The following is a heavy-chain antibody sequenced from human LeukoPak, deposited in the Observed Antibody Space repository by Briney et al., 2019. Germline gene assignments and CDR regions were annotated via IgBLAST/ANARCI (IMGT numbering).Heavy chain of an antibody. CDR1: GFTFSSYA. CDR3: ARAGGSSWYCDY. J-gene: IGHJ4*02. D-gene: IGHD6-13*01. CDR2: ISSNGGST. Sequence: PGGSLRLSCAASGFTFSSYAMHWVRQAPGKGLEYVSAISSNGGSTYYANSVKGSFTISRDNSKNTLYLQMGSLRAEDMAVYYCARAGGSSWYCDYWGQGTLVTVSS. V-gene: IGHV3-64*01.